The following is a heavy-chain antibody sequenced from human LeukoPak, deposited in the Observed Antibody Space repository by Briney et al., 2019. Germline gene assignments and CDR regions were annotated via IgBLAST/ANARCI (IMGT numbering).Heavy chain of an antibody. J-gene: IGHJ4*02. CDR1: GFTFSNYG. CDR2: ISSSGDTI. Sequence: GRSLRLSCAASGFTFSNYGMHWVRQAPGKGLEWVSYISSSGDTIYYADSVKGRFTISRDNAKNSVYLQMNSLRAEDTAVYYCARERGYSGYDYFIDSPSDSWGQGTLVTVSS. CDR3: ARERGYSGYDYFIDSPSDS. D-gene: IGHD5-12*01. V-gene: IGHV3-48*04.